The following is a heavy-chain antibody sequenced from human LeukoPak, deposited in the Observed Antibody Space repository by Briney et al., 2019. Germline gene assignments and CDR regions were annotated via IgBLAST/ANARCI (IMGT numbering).Heavy chain of an antibody. D-gene: IGHD6-13*01. CDR2: IGAYNGNT. CDR1: GYTFTSYG. V-gene: IGHV1-18*01. J-gene: IGHJ5*02. CDR3: ARDSSGAYSSSSAGWFDP. Sequence: ASVKVSCKASGYTFTSYGISWVRQAPGQGLEWMGWIGAYNGNTNYAQKLQGRVTMTTDTSTSTAYMELRSLRSDDTAVHYCARDSSGAYSSSSAGWFDPWGQGTLVTVSS.